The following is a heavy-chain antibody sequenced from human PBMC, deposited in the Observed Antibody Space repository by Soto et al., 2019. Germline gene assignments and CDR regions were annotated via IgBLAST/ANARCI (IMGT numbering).Heavy chain of an antibody. CDR2: IKQDGSEK. J-gene: IGHJ6*02. CDR1: GFTFSSYW. Sequence: GGSLRLSCAASGFTFSSYWMSWVRQAPGKGLEWVANIKQDGSEKYYVDSVKGRFTISRDNAKNSLYLQMNSLRAEDTAVYYCARATRYYGSGRSHYYYGMDVWGQGTTVTVSS. CDR3: ARATRYYGSGRSHYYYGMDV. D-gene: IGHD3-10*01. V-gene: IGHV3-7*05.